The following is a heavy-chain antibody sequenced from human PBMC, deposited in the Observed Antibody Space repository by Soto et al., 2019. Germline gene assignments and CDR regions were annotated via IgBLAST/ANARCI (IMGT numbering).Heavy chain of an antibody. V-gene: IGHV4-59*01. CDR1: GGSISSYY. Sequence: PSETLSLTCTVSGGSISSYYWSWIRQPPGKGLERIGYIYYSGSTNYNPSLKSRVTISVDTSKNQFSLKLSSVTAADTAVYYCARVRYYDSSGYYYVWAFDYWGQGTLVTVSS. D-gene: IGHD3-22*01. CDR2: IYYSGST. J-gene: IGHJ4*02. CDR3: ARVRYYDSSGYYYVWAFDY.